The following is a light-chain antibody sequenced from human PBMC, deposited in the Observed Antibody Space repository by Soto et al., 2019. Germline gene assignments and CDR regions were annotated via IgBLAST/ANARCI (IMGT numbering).Light chain of an antibody. CDR2: DVS. CDR1: SSDVGGYNY. V-gene: IGLV2-11*01. Sequence: QSVLTQPRSVSGSPGQSVTISCTGTSSDVGGYNYVSWYQQNPGKAPKLMIYDVSKRPSGVSDRFSGSKSANTASLIISGLQAEDEADYYCQSYDSSLSGSWVFGGGTKLTVL. J-gene: IGLJ3*02. CDR3: QSYDSSLSGSWV.